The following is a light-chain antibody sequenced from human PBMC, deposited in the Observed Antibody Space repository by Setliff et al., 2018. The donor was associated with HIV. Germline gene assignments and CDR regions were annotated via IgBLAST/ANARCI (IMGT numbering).Light chain of an antibody. CDR2: DVS. Sequence: QSVLAQPASVSGSPGQSITISCTGTSSDVGGYNYVSWYQQHPGKAPKLMIYDVSKRPSGVSNRFSGSKSGNTASLTISGLRAEDEADYHCSSYTGSNTLVFGGGTKVTVL. CDR3: SSYTGSNTLV. CDR1: SSDVGGYNY. V-gene: IGLV2-14*03. J-gene: IGLJ2*01.